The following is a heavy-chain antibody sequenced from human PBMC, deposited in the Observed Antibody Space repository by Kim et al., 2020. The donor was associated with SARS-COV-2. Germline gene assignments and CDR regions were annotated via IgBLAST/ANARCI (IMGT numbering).Heavy chain of an antibody. J-gene: IGHJ3*02. Sequence: GGSLRLSCAASGFTFSSHSMNWVRQTPGKGLEWVSSISGSSSYIYYADSLKGRFTISRHNAKNSLFLEMNSLRVDDTAVYYCARGLTNTGSYSEVFDIWG. CDR3: ARGLTNTGSYSEVFDI. D-gene: IGHD1-26*01. CDR1: GFTFSSHS. CDR2: ISGSSSYI. V-gene: IGHV3-21*04.